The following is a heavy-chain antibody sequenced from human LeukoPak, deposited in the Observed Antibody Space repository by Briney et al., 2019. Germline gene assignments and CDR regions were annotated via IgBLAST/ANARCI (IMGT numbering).Heavy chain of an antibody. Sequence: GGSLRLSCAASGFTFSTYWMSWVRQAPGKGLEWVANMNQDESAKFYVDSVKGRFTISRDNAKNSLYLQMNSLRAEDTAVYYCARVSRYSSGSFDYWGQGTLVTVSS. J-gene: IGHJ4*02. V-gene: IGHV3-7*01. CDR1: GFTFSTYW. D-gene: IGHD6-19*01. CDR3: ARVSRYSSGSFDY. CDR2: MNQDESAK.